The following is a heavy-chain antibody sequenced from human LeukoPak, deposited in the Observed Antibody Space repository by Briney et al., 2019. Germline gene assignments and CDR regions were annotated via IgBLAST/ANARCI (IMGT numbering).Heavy chain of an antibody. D-gene: IGHD3-10*01. CDR3: ANTVGWFGESSAHYFDY. J-gene: IGHJ4*02. V-gene: IGHV3-48*03. CDR1: GFTFSSYE. CDR2: ISSSGSTI. Sequence: GGSLRLSCAASGFTFSSYEMTWVRQAPGKGLEWVSYISSSGSTIYYADSVKGRSTISRDNAKNSLYLQMNSLRAEDTAVYYCANTVGWFGESSAHYFDYWGQGTLVTVSS.